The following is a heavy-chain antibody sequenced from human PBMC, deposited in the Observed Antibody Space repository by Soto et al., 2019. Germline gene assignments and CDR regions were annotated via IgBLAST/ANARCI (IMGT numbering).Heavy chain of an antibody. D-gene: IGHD3-3*01. CDR1: GGTFSSYA. Sequence: QVQLVQSVAEVRKPGSSVKVSCKASGGTFSSYAISWVRQAPGQGLEWMGGIIPIFGTANYAQKFQGRVTITEDESKSSVYMELSRLRSEDTAVYYCASQYYDFWSGSYGMDVWGQGNTDTVSS. CDR3: ASQYYDFWSGSYGMDV. CDR2: IIPIFGTA. V-gene: IGHV1-69*12. J-gene: IGHJ6*02.